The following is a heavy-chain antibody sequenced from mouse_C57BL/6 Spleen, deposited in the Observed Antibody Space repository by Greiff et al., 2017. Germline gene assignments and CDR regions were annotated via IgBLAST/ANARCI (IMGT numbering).Heavy chain of an antibody. D-gene: IGHD2-1*01. CDR3: TVYYGNYVDY. CDR1: GFTFSNYW. J-gene: IGHJ2*01. V-gene: IGHV6-3*01. Sequence: EVQGVESGGGLVQPGGSMKLSCVASGFTFSNYWMNWVRQSPEKGLEWVAQIRLKSDNYATHYAESVKGRFTISRDDSKSSVYLQMNNLRAEDTGIYYCTVYYGNYVDYWGQGTTLTVSS. CDR2: IRLKSDNYAT.